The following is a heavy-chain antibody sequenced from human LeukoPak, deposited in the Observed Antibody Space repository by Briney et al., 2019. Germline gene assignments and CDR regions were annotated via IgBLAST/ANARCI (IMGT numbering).Heavy chain of an antibody. D-gene: IGHD3-22*01. Sequence: ASVKVSCKASGYTLTGYYMHWVRQAPGQGLEWMGWINPNSGGTNYAQKFQGRVTMTRDTSISTAYMELSRLRSDDTAVYYCAREGLSTYYYNSSGYPAAFFDYWGQGTLVTVSS. CDR2: INPNSGGT. CDR1: GYTLTGYY. V-gene: IGHV1-2*02. CDR3: AREGLSTYYYNSSGYPAAFFDY. J-gene: IGHJ4*02.